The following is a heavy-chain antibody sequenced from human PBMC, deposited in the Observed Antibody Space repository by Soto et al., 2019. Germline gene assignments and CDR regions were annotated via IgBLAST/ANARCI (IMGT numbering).Heavy chain of an antibody. CDR3: ARGGVSTRTFDY. V-gene: IGHV5-51*01. CDR1: GYNFAGYW. Sequence: GESLKISCNGSGYNFAGYWIAWVRQMPGKGLELMGIIYPSDSDTRYRPSFQGQVTISADKSISSAYLQWSSLRASDTAMYYCARGGVSTRTFDYWGQGTQVTVYS. D-gene: IGHD3-3*01. CDR2: IYPSDSDT. J-gene: IGHJ4*02.